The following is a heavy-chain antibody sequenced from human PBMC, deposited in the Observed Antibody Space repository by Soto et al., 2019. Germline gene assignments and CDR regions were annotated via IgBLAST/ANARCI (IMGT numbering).Heavy chain of an antibody. D-gene: IGHD2-21*01. CDR1: GGSIRSGDYY. J-gene: IGHJ5*02. CDR2: IYYSGST. Sequence: PSETLSLTCTVSGGSIRSGDYYWSWIRQPPGKGLESIGYIYYSGSTYYSPSLRSRVTISVDTSNNQFSLRLRYVTAADTAVYYCATLPPRIVVTLLPIPAWGKGIQVTVSS. CDR3: ATLPPRIVVTLLPIPA. V-gene: IGHV4-30-4*01.